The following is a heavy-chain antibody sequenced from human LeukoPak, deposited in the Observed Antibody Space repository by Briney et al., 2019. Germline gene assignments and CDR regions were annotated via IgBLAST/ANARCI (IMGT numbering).Heavy chain of an antibody. Sequence: GGSLRLSCAASGFTFSSYEMNWVRQAPGKGLEWVSYISSSGSTIYYADSVKGRFTISRDNAKNSLYLQMNSLRAEDTAVYYCAKESGYGDYFPDTYYFDYWGQGTLVTVSS. CDR2: ISSSGSTI. D-gene: IGHD4-17*01. V-gene: IGHV3-48*03. CDR1: GFTFSSYE. J-gene: IGHJ4*02. CDR3: AKESGYGDYFPDTYYFDY.